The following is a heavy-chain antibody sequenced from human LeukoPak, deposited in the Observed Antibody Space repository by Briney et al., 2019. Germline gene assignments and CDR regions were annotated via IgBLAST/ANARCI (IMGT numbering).Heavy chain of an antibody. J-gene: IGHJ4*02. CDR1: GFTFSSYS. CDR2: IWPDGSNK. D-gene: IGHD2-21*02. V-gene: IGHV3-33*01. Sequence: PGGSLRLSCAASGFTFSSYSMHWVRQAPGKGLEWVAVIWPDGSNKYYADSVKGRFTISRDNSRNTLYLQMNSLRIEDTAVYYCAREVTDWGQGTLVTVSS. CDR3: AREVTD.